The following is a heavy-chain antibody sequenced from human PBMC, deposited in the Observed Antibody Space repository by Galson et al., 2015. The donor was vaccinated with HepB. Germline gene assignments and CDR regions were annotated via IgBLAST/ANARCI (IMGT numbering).Heavy chain of an antibody. V-gene: IGHV5-51*01. CDR1: GYSFTSYW. Sequence: QSGAEVKKPGESLKISCKGSGYSFTSYWIGWVRQMPGKGLEWMGIIYPGDSDTRYSPSFQGQVTISADKSISTAYLQWSSLKASDTAMYYCARLGFVVVPAAAFDPWGQGTLVTVSS. CDR2: IYPGDSDT. J-gene: IGHJ5*02. CDR3: ARLGFVVVPAAAFDP. D-gene: IGHD2-2*01.